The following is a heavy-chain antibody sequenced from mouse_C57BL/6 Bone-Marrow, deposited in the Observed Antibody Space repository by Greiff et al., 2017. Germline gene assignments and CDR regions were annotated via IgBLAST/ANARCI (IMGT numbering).Heavy chain of an antibody. CDR3: TTRVYYGSSYWYFDV. J-gene: IGHJ1*03. D-gene: IGHD1-1*01. V-gene: IGHV14-4*01. CDR1: GFNIKDDY. CDR2: IDPENGDT. Sequence: VQLKQSGAELVRPGASVKLSCTASGFNIKDDYMHWVKQRPEQGLEWIGWIDPENGDTEYASKFPGKATITADTSSNTAYLQLSSLTSEDTAVYYCTTRVYYGSSYWYFDVWGTGTTVTVSS.